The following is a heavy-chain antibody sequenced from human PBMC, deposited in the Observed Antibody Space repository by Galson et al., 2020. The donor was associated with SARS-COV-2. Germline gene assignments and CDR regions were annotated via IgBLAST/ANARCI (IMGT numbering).Heavy chain of an antibody. Sequence: TGGSLRLSCAASGFTFSSYDMHWVRQAPGKGLEWVAVISYDGSNKYYADSVKGRFTISRDNSKNTLYLQMNSLRAEDTAVYYCARDGGGWFDPWGQGTLVTVSS. CDR1: GFTFSSYD. CDR2: ISYDGSNK. V-gene: IGHV3-30-3*01. CDR3: ARDGGGWFDP. D-gene: IGHD3-16*01. J-gene: IGHJ5*02.